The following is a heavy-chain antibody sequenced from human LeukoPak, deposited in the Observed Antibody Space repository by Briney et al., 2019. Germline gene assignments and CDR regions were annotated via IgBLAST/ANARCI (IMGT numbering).Heavy chain of an antibody. CDR1: GFTVSSNY. D-gene: IGHD3-9*01. V-gene: IGHV3-53*01. CDR2: IYSGGST. CDR3: AKATTYYDILTGYWYYFDY. J-gene: IGHJ4*02. Sequence: PGGSLRLSCAASGFTVSSNYMSWVRQAPGKGLEWVSVIYSGGSTYYADSVKGRFTISRDNSKNTLYLQMNSLRAEDTAVYYCAKATTYYDILTGYWYYFDYWGQGTLVTVSS.